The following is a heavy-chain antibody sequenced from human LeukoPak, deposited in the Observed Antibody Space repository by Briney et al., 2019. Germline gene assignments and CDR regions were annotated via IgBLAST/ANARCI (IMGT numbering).Heavy chain of an antibody. CDR2: ISYDGSNK. CDR1: GFTFRSYG. Sequence: PGRGLRLSRAASGFTFRSYGMHGVREAPGRGLEGGAVISYDGSNKYYADAAKGRFTISRDNSKNTLYLQMNSLRSEDTAVYYCAKLSYGSYSPNFDYWGQGTLVTVSS. V-gene: IGHV3-30*18. CDR3: AKLSYGSYSPNFDY. D-gene: IGHD1-26*01. J-gene: IGHJ4*02.